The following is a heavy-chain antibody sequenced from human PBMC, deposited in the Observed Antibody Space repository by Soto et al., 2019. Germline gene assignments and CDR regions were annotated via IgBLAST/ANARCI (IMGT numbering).Heavy chain of an antibody. Sequence: PSQTLSLTCAISGDSVSRNSAAWNWIRQSPSRGLEWLGRTYYRSKWYNDYAVSVKSRITINPDTSKNQFSLQLNSVTPEDTAVYYCARGGCSSTCCYPLYGMDVWRQVTTVTVSS. J-gene: IGHJ6*02. V-gene: IGHV6-1*01. CDR3: ARGGCSSTCCYPLYGMDV. CDR1: GDSVSRNSAA. CDR2: TYYRSKWYN. D-gene: IGHD2-2*01.